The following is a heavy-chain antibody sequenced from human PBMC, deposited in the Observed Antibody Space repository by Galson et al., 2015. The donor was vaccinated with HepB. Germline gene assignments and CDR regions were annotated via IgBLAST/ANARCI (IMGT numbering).Heavy chain of an antibody. V-gene: IGHV3-23*01. Sequence: SLRLSCAAFGFAFSSYAISWVRQTPGKGLEWVSTISGSGGSAYYADSVKGRFTISRDNSKNTLYVQMNSLRAEDTAMYYCAKFAVAAPKYYFDYWGQGALVTVSS. CDR2: ISGSGGSA. CDR1: GFAFSSYA. J-gene: IGHJ4*02. CDR3: AKFAVAAPKYYFDY. D-gene: IGHD6-19*01.